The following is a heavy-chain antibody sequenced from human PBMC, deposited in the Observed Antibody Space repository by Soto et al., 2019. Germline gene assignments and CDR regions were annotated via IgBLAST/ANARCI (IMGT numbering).Heavy chain of an antibody. D-gene: IGHD2-21*01. J-gene: IGHJ6*03. CDR2: IIPILGMA. CDR3: ADLRCGPPLMDV. CDR1: GGTFNTYT. V-gene: IGHV1-69*02. Sequence: QVQLVQSGAEVKKPGSSVEVYCKASGGTFNTYTIGWVRQAPGQGLEWMGRIIPILGMANYAQKFQGRVTITADKSRNTAYMELSSLRSEDTAVYYCADLRCGPPLMDVWGKGTTVTVSS.